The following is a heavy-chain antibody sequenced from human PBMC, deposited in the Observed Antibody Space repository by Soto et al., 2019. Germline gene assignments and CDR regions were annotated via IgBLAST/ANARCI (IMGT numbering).Heavy chain of an antibody. CDR1: GGTFSSYS. Sequence: QVQLVQSGAEVKKPGSSVKVSCKASGGTFSSYSINWVRQAPGQGLEWMGEIIPIFGTANYAQKFQGRVKITADESTSTAYMELSSLRAEDTAVYYCARDGWRNSGGIAYWGQGTLVTVSS. CDR3: ARDGWRNSGGIAY. V-gene: IGHV1-69*01. J-gene: IGHJ4*02. CDR2: IIPIFGTA. D-gene: IGHD1-7*01.